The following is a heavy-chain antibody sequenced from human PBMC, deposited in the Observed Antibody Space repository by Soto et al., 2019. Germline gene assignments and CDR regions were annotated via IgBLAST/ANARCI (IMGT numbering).Heavy chain of an antibody. CDR2: IYPNSGGT. J-gene: IGHJ4*02. CDR3: AREPATAKPEGVDF. D-gene: IGHD1-1*01. Sequence: ASVKVSCKASGYTFSDYYIHWVRQAPGQGLEWMGWIYPNSGGTKYAPKFQGGVTMTRDTSITTAYMELSRLRSGDTAVYYCAREPATAKPEGVDFWGQGTLVTVSS. V-gene: IGHV1-2*02. CDR1: GYTFSDYY.